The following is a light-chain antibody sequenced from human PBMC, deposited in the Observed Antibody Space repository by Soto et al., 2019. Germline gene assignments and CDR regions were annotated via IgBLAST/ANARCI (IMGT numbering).Light chain of an antibody. CDR1: SSNIGINT. J-gene: IGLJ1*01. CDR3: ATWDDSLDVHV. Sequence: QSFLTQPPSASGTAGQTITISCSGGSSNIGINTVNWYEHLPGTAPRLLIYGNNQRPSGVPDRFSGSKSGTSASLAISGLQSEDEGHYYCATWDDSLDVHVFGTGTKVTVL. CDR2: GNN. V-gene: IGLV1-44*01.